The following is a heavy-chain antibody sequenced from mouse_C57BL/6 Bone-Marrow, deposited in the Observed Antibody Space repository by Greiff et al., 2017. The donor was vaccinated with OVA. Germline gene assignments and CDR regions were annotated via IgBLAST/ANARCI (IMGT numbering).Heavy chain of an antibody. CDR2: IYPGSGST. D-gene: IGHD2-1*01. Sequence: QVQLQQPGAELVKPGASVKMSCKASGYTFTSYWITWVKQRPGQGLEWIGDIYPGSGSTNYNEKFKSKATLTVDTSSSTAYMQLCSLTSEDSAVYYCARGGNYHSSAMDYWGQGTSVTVSS. V-gene: IGHV1-55*01. J-gene: IGHJ4*01. CDR3: ARGGNYHSSAMDY. CDR1: GYTFTSYW.